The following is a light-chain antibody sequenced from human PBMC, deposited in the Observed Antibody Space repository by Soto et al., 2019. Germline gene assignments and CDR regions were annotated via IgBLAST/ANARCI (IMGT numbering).Light chain of an antibody. CDR1: QSVDSNF. J-gene: IGKJ1*01. CDR2: GAS. CDR3: QQRNNWPRT. Sequence: EIVLTQSPGTLSLSPGERATLSCAASQSVDSNFLAWYQQKPGQAPRLLIYGASNRATGIPDRFSGSGSETDFTLTISSLEPEDFALYYCQQRNNWPRTFGQGTKVDIK. V-gene: IGKV3D-20*02.